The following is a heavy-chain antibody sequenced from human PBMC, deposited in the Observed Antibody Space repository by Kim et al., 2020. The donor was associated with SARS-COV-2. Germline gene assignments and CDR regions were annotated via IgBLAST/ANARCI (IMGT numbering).Heavy chain of an antibody. D-gene: IGHD3-16*01. CDR1: GFTFSSYA. CDR3: AKDRWPLGGSTGFDP. CDR2: ISGSGGST. J-gene: IGHJ5*02. Sequence: GGSLRLSCAASGFTFSSYAMSWVRQAPGKGLEWVSAISGSGGSTYYADSVKGRFTISRDNSKNTLYLQMNSLRAEDTAVYYCAKDRWPLGGSTGFDPWGQGTLVTVSS. V-gene: IGHV3-23*01.